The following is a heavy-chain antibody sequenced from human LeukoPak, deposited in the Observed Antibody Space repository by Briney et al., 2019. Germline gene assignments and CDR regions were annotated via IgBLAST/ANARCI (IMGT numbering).Heavy chain of an antibody. J-gene: IGHJ4*02. CDR2: ISSSSSTI. D-gene: IGHD6-19*01. CDR3: ARGQQWLVDY. Sequence: GGSLRLSSAASGFTFSSYSINWVRQAPGKGLEWISYISSSSSTIYYADPVKGRFTISRDNAKNSLYLQMNSLRAEDTAVYYCARGQQWLVDYWGQGTLVTVSS. V-gene: IGHV3-48*01. CDR1: GFTFSSYS.